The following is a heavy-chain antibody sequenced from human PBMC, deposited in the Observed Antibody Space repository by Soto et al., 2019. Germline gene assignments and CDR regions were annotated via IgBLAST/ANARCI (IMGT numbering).Heavy chain of an antibody. CDR2: IYYSGST. V-gene: IGHV4-31*03. J-gene: IGHJ4*02. CDR1: GGSISSGGYY. CDR3: ARLSHLAGYSSGWYPDY. Sequence: SETLSLTCNVSGGSISSGGYYWSWIRQHPGKGLEWIGYIYYSGSTYYNPSLKSRVTISVDTSKNQFSLKLSSVTAADTAVYYCARLSHLAGYSSGWYPDYWGQGTLVTVSS. D-gene: IGHD6-19*01.